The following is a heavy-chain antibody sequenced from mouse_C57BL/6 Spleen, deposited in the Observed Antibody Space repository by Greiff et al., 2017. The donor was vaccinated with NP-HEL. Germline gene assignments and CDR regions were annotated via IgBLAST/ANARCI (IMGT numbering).Heavy chain of an antibody. CDR1: GYTFTSYW. CDR3: AGYYGSSHWYFDV. CDR2: IHPNSGST. J-gene: IGHJ1*03. D-gene: IGHD1-1*01. V-gene: IGHV1-64*01. Sequence: QVQLQQPGAELVKPGASVKLSCKASGYTFTSYWMHWVKPRPGQGLEWIGMIHPNSGSTNYNEKFKSKATLTVDKSSSTAYMPLSSLTSEDSAVYYCAGYYGSSHWYFDVWGTGTTVTVSS.